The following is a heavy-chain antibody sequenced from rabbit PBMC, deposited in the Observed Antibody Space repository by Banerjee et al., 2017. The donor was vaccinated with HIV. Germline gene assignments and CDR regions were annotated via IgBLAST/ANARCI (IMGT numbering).Heavy chain of an antibody. CDR3: ARDGAGSSYSEVNL. V-gene: IGHV1S45*01. Sequence: QEQLEESGGDLVKPEGSLTLTCTASGFSFSSSYYMCWVRQAPGKGLEWIACIYAGSSGSTYYASWAKGRFTISKTSSTTVTLQMTSLTAADTATYFCARDGAGSSYSEVNLWGPGTLVTVS. J-gene: IGHJ4*01. D-gene: IGHD8-1*01. CDR2: IYAGSSGST. CDR1: GFSFSSSYY.